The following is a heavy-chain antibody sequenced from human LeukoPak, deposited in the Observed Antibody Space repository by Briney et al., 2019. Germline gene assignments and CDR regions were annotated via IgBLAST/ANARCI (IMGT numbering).Heavy chain of an antibody. Sequence: SETLSLTCTVSGGSISSSIHYWGWIRQPPGKGLEWIGTIYYSGSTYFNPSLKSRVTISVDTPKNQFSLNLSSVTAADTAVYYCARRGYYDSNGYYGYWGQGTLVTVSS. D-gene: IGHD3-22*01. CDR3: ARRGYYDSNGYYGY. CDR2: IYYSGST. V-gene: IGHV4-39*01. CDR1: GGSISSSIHY. J-gene: IGHJ4*02.